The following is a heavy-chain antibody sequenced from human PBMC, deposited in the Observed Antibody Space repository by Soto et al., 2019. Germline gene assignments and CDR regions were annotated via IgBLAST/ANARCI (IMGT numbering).Heavy chain of an antibody. V-gene: IGHV4-34*01. CDR1: GGSFSGYF. Sequence: SETLSLTCAVYGGSFSGYFWNWIRQTPGKGLEWIGKVNHNGRNNYNPSLRSRVTISLDMSKDQISLKLTSVTAADTAVYYCASSSLYGMDVWGQGTTVTVSS. CDR3: ASSSLYGMDV. CDR2: VNHNGRN. J-gene: IGHJ6*02.